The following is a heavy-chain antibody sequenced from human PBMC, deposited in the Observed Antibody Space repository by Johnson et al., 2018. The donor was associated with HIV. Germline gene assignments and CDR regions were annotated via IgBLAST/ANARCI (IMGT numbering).Heavy chain of an antibody. CDR1: GFSFSRYW. CDR3: VSGSWEIGAFDI. D-gene: IGHD1-26*01. Sequence: VQLVESGGGLVQPGGSLRLSCAASGFSFSRYWMSWVRQAPGKGLEWVANIKQDGSEKYYADSVKGRFTISRDNAKNSLYLQMNSLRAEDTALYYCVSGSWEIGAFDIWGQGTMVAVSS. V-gene: IGHV3-7*05. J-gene: IGHJ3*02. CDR2: IKQDGSEK.